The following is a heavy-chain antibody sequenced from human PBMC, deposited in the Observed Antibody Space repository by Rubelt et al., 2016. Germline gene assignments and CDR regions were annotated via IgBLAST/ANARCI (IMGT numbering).Heavy chain of an antibody. V-gene: IGHV4-34*01. CDR1: GGSFSGYY. CDR3: ASQGGGLGVDY. D-gene: IGHD3-3*01. CDR2: INHSGST. Sequence: QVQLQQWGAGLLKPSETLSLTCAVYGGSFSGYYWSWIRQPPGKGLEWIGEINHSGSTNYNPSLKSRVTISVETSKNQFSLKLSSVTAADTAVYYCASQGGGLGVDYWGQGTLVTVSS. J-gene: IGHJ4*02.